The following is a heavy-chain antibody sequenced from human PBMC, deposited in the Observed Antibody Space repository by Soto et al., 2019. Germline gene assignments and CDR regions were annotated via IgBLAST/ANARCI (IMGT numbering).Heavy chain of an antibody. CDR3: ATSRIMTAHFDY. D-gene: IGHD2-21*02. CDR2: VSDDGRNK. CDR1: GFTFSSYG. V-gene: IGHV3-30*03. J-gene: IGHJ4*02. Sequence: QVQLVESGGGVVQPGRSLRLSCAASGFTFSSYGMHWVRQVPGKGLEWVALVSDDGRNKYYAESVRGRFTISRDNSKNTLDLQMDSLRAEDTAVYYCATSRIMTAHFDYWGQGTLVTVAS.